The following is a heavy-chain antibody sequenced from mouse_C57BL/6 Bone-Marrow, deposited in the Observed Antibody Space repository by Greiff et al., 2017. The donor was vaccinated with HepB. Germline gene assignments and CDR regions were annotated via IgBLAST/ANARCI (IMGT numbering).Heavy chain of an antibody. D-gene: IGHD2-3*01. Sequence: DVQLQESGGGLVQPKGSLKLSCAASGFSFNTYAMNWVRQAPGKGLEWVARIRSKSNNYATYYADSVKDRFTISRDDSESMLYLQMNNLKTEDTAMYYCVRHLLYDGYFAYWGQGTLVTVSA. V-gene: IGHV10-1*01. J-gene: IGHJ3*01. CDR2: IRSKSNNYAT. CDR3: VRHLLYDGYFAY. CDR1: GFSFNTYA.